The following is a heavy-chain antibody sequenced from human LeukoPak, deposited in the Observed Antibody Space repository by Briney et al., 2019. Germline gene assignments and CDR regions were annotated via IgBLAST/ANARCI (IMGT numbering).Heavy chain of an antibody. J-gene: IGHJ6*03. V-gene: IGHV4-61*01. Sequence: SETLSLTCAVSGGSVNSGTHSWSWIRQPPGKGLEWIGYIYYSGSTNYNPSLKSRVTISVDTSKNQFSLKLSSVTAADTAVYYCARETSQKGAHYMDVWGKGTTVTISS. CDR1: GGSVNSGTHS. CDR3: ARETSQKGAHYMDV. CDR2: IYYSGST. D-gene: IGHD3-16*01.